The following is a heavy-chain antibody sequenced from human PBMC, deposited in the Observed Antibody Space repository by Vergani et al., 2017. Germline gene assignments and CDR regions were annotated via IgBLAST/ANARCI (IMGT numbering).Heavy chain of an antibody. J-gene: IGHJ2*01. CDR3: ARSGGNPWXFDL. Sequence: QVQLVESGGGVVQPGRSLRLSCAASGFTFSSYGMHWVRQAPGKGLEWVAVIWYDGSNKYYADSVKGRFTISRDNSKNTLYLQMNSLRAEDTAVYYCARSGGNPWXFDLWGRGTLVTVAS. D-gene: IGHD4-23*01. CDR2: IWYDGSNK. CDR1: GFTFSSYG. V-gene: IGHV3-33*01.